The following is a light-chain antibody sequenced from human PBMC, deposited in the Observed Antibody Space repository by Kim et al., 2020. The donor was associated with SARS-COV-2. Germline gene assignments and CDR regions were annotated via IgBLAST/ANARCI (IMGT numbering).Light chain of an antibody. Sequence: GLSITFTCTGTSSDVGCYNRVSWYQQLPRKAPKLMIHEVTKRPAGVSNRFAGSKSGNTASLTVSGLQAEDEADYYCCSHVSGGTYVFGTGTKVTVL. V-gene: IGLV2-23*02. CDR1: SSDVGCYNR. J-gene: IGLJ1*01. CDR3: CSHVSGGTYV. CDR2: EVT.